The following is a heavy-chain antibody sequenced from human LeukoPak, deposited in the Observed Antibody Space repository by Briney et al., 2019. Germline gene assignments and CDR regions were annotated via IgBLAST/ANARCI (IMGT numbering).Heavy chain of an antibody. CDR3: TTDSPMDV. CDR1: GITFTNAW. CDR2: IKSITDGGTT. Sequence: GGSLRLSRAASGITFTNAWMNWVRQAPGKGLEWVGRIKSITDGGTTDYAAPVKGRFTISRDDSKNTLSLQMNSLKIEDTAVYYCTTDSPMDVWGKGTTVTVSS. V-gene: IGHV3-15*01. J-gene: IGHJ6*03.